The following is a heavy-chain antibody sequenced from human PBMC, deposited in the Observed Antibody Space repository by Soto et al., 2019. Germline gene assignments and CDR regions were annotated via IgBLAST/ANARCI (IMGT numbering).Heavy chain of an antibody. CDR2: IDQNGIT. Sequence: LSLTCAVSGDPISSSKWWTWVRQTPGKGLEWIGKIDQNGITNYNPSLESRVTILKDNSKNQLSLKLTSVTAVDSAVYYCARLNRDYYYYGMDVWGQGATVTVS. CDR3: ARLNRDYYYYGMDV. V-gene: IGHV4-4*02. J-gene: IGHJ6*02. CDR1: GDPISSSKW.